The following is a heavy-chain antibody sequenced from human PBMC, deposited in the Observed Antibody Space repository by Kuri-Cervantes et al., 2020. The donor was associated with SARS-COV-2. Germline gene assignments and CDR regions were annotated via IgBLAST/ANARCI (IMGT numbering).Heavy chain of an antibody. Sequence: GGSLRLSCSASGFSVSTYGFHWVRQAPGKGLEWVANIKQDGSEKYYVDSVKGRFTISRDNAKNSLYLQMNSLRAEDTAVYYCAREPGGTFDYWGQGTLVTVSS. D-gene: IGHD3-16*01. CDR1: GFSVSTYG. CDR2: IKQDGSEK. CDR3: AREPGGTFDY. V-gene: IGHV3-7*04. J-gene: IGHJ4*02.